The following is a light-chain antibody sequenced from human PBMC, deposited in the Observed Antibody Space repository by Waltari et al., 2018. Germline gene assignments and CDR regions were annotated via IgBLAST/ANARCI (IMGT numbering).Light chain of an antibody. CDR3: QQYGNSRYT. CDR2: GAS. CDR1: QSVSDNY. Sequence: EIVLTQSPGTLSLSPGARATLSCRASQSVSDNYLAWYQQKPGQPPRVLIYGASSRASGTPDRFSGSGSGTDFTLTISRLEPEDFAVYYCQQYGNSRYTFGQGTKLEIK. V-gene: IGKV3-20*01. J-gene: IGKJ2*01.